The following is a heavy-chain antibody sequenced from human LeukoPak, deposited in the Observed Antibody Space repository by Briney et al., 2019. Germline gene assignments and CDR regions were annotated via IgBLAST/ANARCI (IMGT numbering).Heavy chain of an antibody. CDR1: GFTFSSYW. J-gene: IGHJ3*01. CDR2: IASDGSST. Sequence: GGSLRLSCAASGFTFSSYWMHWVGQAPGKGLVWVSRIASDGSSTTYADSVKGRFTISRDNAKNTLYLQMNSLRAEDTAVYYWACYGAQLPLWGQGTMVTVSS. CDR3: ACYGAQLPL. V-gene: IGHV3-74*01. D-gene: IGHD2-2*01.